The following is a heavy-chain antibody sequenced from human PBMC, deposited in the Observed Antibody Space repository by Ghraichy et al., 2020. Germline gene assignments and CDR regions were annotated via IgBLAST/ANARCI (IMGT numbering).Heavy chain of an antibody. Sequence: SVKVSCKAFGGTFSSYAISWVRQAPGQGLEWMGGIIPIFGTANYAQKFQGRVTITADESTSTAYMELSSLRSEDTAVYYCAGAAAAFSNPPLYGMDVWGQGTTVTVSS. D-gene: IGHD3-3*02. J-gene: IGHJ6*02. V-gene: IGHV1-69*13. CDR1: GGTFSSYA. CDR3: AGAAAAFSNPPLYGMDV. CDR2: IIPIFGTA.